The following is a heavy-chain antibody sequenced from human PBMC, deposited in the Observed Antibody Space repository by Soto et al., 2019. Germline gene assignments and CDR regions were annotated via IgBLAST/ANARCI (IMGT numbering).Heavy chain of an antibody. D-gene: IGHD5-18*01. V-gene: IGHV1-69*01. CDR3: ARGAMAIFDY. Sequence: SVAISCTTSGGTYAAHRISWVRQAPGQGLEWIGGFIAMLGTPTYAKKVQGRATITADESLTSSYLELRSLRSEDTAVYFCARGAMAIFDYWGQGTVVTVSS. J-gene: IGHJ4*02. CDR2: FIAMLGTP. CDR1: GGTYAAHR.